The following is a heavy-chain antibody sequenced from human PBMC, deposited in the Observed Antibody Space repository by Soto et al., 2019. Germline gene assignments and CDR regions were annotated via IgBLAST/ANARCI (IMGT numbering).Heavy chain of an antibody. CDR1: GYTFTSYA. CDR2: INAGNGNT. CDR3: AREYQWELGGGYYYYGMDV. J-gene: IGHJ6*02. D-gene: IGHD1-26*01. V-gene: IGHV1-3*01. Sequence: QVQLVQSGAEVKKPGASVKVSCKASGYTFTSYAMHWVRQAPGQRLEWMGWINAGNGNTKYSQKFQGRVTITRDTSASTAYMELSSLRSEDTAVYYCAREYQWELGGGYYYYGMDVWGQGPTVTVSS.